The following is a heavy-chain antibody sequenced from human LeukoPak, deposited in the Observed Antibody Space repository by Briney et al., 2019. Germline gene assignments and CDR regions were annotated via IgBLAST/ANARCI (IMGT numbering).Heavy chain of an antibody. CDR1: GGSISSGGYY. V-gene: IGHV4-30-4*08. CDR2: IYYSGST. J-gene: IGHJ4*02. Sequence: PSETLSLTCTVSGGSISSGGYYWSWIRQPPGKGLGWIGYIYYSGSTYYNPSLKSRVTISVDTSKNQFSLKLSSVTAADTAVYYCARHAISGNYYHYFDYWGQGTLVTVSS. D-gene: IGHD1-26*01. CDR3: ARHAISGNYYHYFDY.